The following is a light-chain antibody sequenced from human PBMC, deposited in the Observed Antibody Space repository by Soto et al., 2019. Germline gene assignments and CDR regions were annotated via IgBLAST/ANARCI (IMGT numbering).Light chain of an antibody. V-gene: IGKV3-20*01. Sequence: EIVLTQSAATLSLSLGERATLSCRASQTVGGRYLAWFQQKPGQTPRLLIYGASTRAAGVPDRFSGSGSGTDFSLTINRLEPEDFAVYYCLQYFSSPWTFGQGTKVEV. CDR1: QTVGGRY. CDR3: LQYFSSPWT. J-gene: IGKJ1*01. CDR2: GAS.